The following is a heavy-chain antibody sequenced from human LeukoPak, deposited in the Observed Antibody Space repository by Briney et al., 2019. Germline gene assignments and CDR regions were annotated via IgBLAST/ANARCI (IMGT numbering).Heavy chain of an antibody. V-gene: IGHV4-61*02. CDR3: ARLTKNDSGSFRFGKKKRGYMDV. D-gene: IGHD3-10*01. J-gene: IGHJ6*03. Sequence: SQTLSLTCTVSGGSISSGSYYWSWIRQPAGKGLEWIGRIYTSGSTNYNPSLKSRVTISVDTSKNQFSLKLSSVTAADTAVYYCARLTKNDSGSFRFGKKKRGYMDVWGKGTTVTISS. CDR1: GGSISSGSYY. CDR2: IYTSGST.